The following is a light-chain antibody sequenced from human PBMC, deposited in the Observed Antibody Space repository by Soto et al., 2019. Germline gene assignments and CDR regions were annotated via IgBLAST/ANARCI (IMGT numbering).Light chain of an antibody. CDR1: SRDGGGYNY. J-gene: IGLJ2*01. V-gene: IGLV2-14*03. Sequence: QSALTQPASVSGSSGQSIPISCTGTSRDGGGYNYVSWSQQHPGKAPKLIIFDVSNRPSGVSDRFSGSKSANTASLTISGLRAEDGADYYCSSYTSSSTVIFGGGTKLTVL. CDR3: SSYTSSSTVI. CDR2: DVS.